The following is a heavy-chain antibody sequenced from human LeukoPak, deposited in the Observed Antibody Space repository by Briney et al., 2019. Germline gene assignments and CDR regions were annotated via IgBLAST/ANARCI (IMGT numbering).Heavy chain of an antibody. J-gene: IGHJ5*02. CDR1: GFTFDDYG. CDR2: INWNGGST. CDR3: ASLDTNWFDP. Sequence: PGGSLRLSCVASGFTFDDYGMSWVRQAPGKGLEWVSGINWNGGSTGYADSVKGRFTISGDNAKNSLYLQMNSLRAEDTALYYCASLDTNWFDPWGQGTLVTVSS. V-gene: IGHV3-20*04.